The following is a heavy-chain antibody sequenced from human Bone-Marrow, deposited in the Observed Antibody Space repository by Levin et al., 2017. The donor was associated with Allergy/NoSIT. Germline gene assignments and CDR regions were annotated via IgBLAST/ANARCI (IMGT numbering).Heavy chain of an antibody. CDR1: GFTFSSYW. J-gene: IGHJ3*02. CDR2: IKQDGSEK. V-gene: IGHV3-7*01. CDR3: ARDSLFGSPGKVTPVPAAGHDAFDI. D-gene: IGHD2-2*01. Sequence: PGGSLRLSCAASGFTFSSYWMSWVRQAPGKGLEWVANIKQDGSEKYYVDSVKGRFTISRDNAKNSLYLQMNSLRAEDTAVYYCARDSLFGSPGKVTPVPAAGHDAFDIWGQGTMVTVSS.